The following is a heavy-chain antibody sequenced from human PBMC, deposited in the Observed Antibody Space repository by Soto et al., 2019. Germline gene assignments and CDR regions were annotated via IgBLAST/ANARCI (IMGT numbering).Heavy chain of an antibody. J-gene: IGHJ5*02. CDR1: GFTFSSYS. D-gene: IGHD2-15*01. Sequence: GGSLRLSCAASGFTFSSYSMNWVRQAPGKGLEWVSSISSSSSYIYYADSVKGRFTISRDNAKNSLYLQMNSLRAEDTAVYYCASSGGSYPNWFDPWGQGTLVTVSS. CDR3: ASSGGSYPNWFDP. CDR2: ISSSSSYI. V-gene: IGHV3-21*01.